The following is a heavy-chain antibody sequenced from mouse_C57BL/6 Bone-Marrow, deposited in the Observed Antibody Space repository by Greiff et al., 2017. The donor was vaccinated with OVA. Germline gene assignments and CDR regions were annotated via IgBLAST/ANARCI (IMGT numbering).Heavy chain of an antibody. Sequence: QVQLQQSGPELVKPGASVTISCKASGYAFSSSWMNWVKQRPGKGLEWIGRIYPGDGDTNYNGKFKGKATLTADKSASTAYMQLSSLTSEDSAVYFCARGNGFFDYWGQGTTLTVSS. V-gene: IGHV1-82*01. CDR1: GYAFSSSW. CDR2: IYPGDGDT. D-gene: IGHD2-1*01. J-gene: IGHJ2*01. CDR3: ARGNGFFDY.